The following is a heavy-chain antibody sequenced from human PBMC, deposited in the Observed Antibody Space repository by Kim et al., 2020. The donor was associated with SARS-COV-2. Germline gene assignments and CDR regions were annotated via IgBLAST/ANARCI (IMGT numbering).Heavy chain of an antibody. J-gene: IGHJ6*02. CDR2: T. CDR3: AKKPRYYYGMDV. Sequence: TFYADSVKARFTISRDNSKNTLYLQMNTLRVEDTAIYYCAKKPRYYYGMDVWGQGTTVTVSS. V-gene: IGHV3-23*01.